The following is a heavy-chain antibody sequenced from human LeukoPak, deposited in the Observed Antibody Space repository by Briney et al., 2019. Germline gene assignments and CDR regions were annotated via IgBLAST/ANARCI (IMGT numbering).Heavy chain of an antibody. Sequence: SVKVSCKASGGTFSSYAISWVRQAPGQGLEWMGGIIPIFGTANYAQKFQGRVTISTDESTSTAYMELSSLRSEDTAVYYCARDRYCSSTSCYPMDVWGKGTTVTVSS. CDR3: ARDRYCSSTSCYPMDV. D-gene: IGHD2-2*01. CDR2: IIPIFGTA. J-gene: IGHJ6*03. CDR1: GGTFSSYA. V-gene: IGHV1-69*05.